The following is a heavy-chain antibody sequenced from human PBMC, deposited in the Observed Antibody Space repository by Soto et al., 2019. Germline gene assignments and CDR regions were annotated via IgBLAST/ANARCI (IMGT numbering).Heavy chain of an antibody. Sequence: QVQLQESGPGLVKPSETLSLTCTVSGGSVSSGSYYWSWIRQPPGKGLEWIGYIYYSGSTNYNPSLKSRVTISVDTSKNQFSLKLSSVTAADTAVYYCARDQGEESLQHWGQGTLVTVSS. J-gene: IGHJ1*01. V-gene: IGHV4-61*01. CDR3: ARDQGEESLQH. D-gene: IGHD3-16*01. CDR1: GGSVSSGSYY. CDR2: IYYSGST.